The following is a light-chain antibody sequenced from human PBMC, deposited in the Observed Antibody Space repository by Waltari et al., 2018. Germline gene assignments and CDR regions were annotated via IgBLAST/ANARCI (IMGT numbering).Light chain of an antibody. J-gene: IGKJ2*01. CDR2: GAS. CDR3: QQTSSPPFS. V-gene: IGKV1-39*01. CDR1: QSFNTY. Sequence: DIQMTLSPSSLSASVGDRVTVTCRASQSFNTYVNWYQHKPGTVPKLLIYGASTLHRGVPSRFTGSGSGTDFTLTITGLRPEDCATYYCQQTSSPPFSFGRGTKLEI.